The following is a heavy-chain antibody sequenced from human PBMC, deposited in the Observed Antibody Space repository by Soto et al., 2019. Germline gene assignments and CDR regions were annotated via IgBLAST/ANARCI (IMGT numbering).Heavy chain of an antibody. D-gene: IGHD2-2*02. V-gene: IGHV3-30-3*01. J-gene: IGHJ6*02. CDR3: ARASGCSSTSCYRYYYYYGMDV. CDR2: ISYDGSNK. CDR1: GFTFSSYA. Sequence: GGSLRLSCAASGFTFSSYAMHWVRQAPGKGLEWVAVISYDGSNKYYADSVKGRFTISRDNSKNTLYLQMNSLRAEDTAVYYCARASGCSSTSCYRYYYYYGMDVWGQGTTVTVSS.